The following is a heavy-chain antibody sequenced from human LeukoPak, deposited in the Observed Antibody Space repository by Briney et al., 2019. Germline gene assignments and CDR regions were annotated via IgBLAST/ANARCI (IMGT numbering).Heavy chain of an antibody. Sequence: ASVTVSCKASGYTFTSYGISWVRQAPGQGLEWMGWINPNSGGTNYAQKFQCRVTMTRDTSISTAYMELSRLRSDDTAVYYCARDRRLDSSGYYFDYWGHGSIVAVSS. J-gene: IGHJ4*01. CDR3: ARDRRLDSSGYYFDY. CDR2: INPNSGGT. CDR1: GYTFTSYG. V-gene: IGHV1-2*02. D-gene: IGHD3-22*01.